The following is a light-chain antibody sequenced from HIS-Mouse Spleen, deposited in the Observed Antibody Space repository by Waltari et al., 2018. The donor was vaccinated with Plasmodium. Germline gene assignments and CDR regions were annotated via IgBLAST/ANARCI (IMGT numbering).Light chain of an antibody. CDR3: QVWDSSSDHYV. CDR2: DDS. J-gene: IGLJ1*01. V-gene: IGLV3-21*02. Sequence: SYVLTQPPSVSVAPGQPARITCGGHNLGSKSVHWYQPKPGQAPVLVVYDDSDRPSGIPELFAGSNSGNTATLTISRVEAGDEADYYCQVWDSSSDHYVFGTGTKVTVL. CDR1: NLGSKS.